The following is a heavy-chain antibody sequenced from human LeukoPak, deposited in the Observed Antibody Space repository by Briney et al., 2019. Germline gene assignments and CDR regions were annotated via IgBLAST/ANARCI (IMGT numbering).Heavy chain of an antibody. CDR3: ANYDSSGPLAFDI. CDR2: ISYDGSNK. CDR1: GFTFSSYG. V-gene: IGHV3-30*18. D-gene: IGHD3-22*01. J-gene: IGHJ3*02. Sequence: PGGSLRLSCAASGFTFSSYGMHWVRQAPGKGLEWVAVISYDGSNKYYADSVKGRFTTSRDNSKNTLYLRMNSLRAEDTAVYYCANYDSSGPLAFDIWGQGTMVTVSS.